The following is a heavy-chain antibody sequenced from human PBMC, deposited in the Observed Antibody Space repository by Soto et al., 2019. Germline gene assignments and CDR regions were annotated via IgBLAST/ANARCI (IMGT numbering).Heavy chain of an antibody. J-gene: IGHJ4*02. Sequence: QVQLQQWGAGLLKPSETLSLTCAVNSESLSGYYWSWIRQSPGKGLEWIGEIDGSGNTNYSPSLRGRVSMSVAPSKNPFSRNLTPVSAADTAAYYCVGARGRLVGFDYWGKGPLVPVSS. CDR2: IDGSGNT. CDR3: VGARGRLVGFDY. D-gene: IGHD1-26*01. V-gene: IGHV4-34*01. CDR1: SESLSGYY.